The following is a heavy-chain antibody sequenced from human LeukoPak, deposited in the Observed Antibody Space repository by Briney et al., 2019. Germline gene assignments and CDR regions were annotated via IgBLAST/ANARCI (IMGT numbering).Heavy chain of an antibody. Sequence: ASVTVSCKASGGTFSSYAISWVRQAPGQGLEWMGGIIPIFGTANYAQKFQGRVTMTTDTSTSTAYMELRSLRSDDTAVYYCARDRGSVFVGAIRPNDYWGQGTLVTVSS. J-gene: IGHJ4*02. D-gene: IGHD1-26*01. V-gene: IGHV1-69*05. CDR1: GGTFSSYA. CDR2: IIPIFGTA. CDR3: ARDRGSVFVGAIRPNDY.